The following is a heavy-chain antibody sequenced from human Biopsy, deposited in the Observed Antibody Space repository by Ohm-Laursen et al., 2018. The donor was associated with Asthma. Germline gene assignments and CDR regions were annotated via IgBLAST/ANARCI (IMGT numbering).Heavy chain of an antibody. Sequence: ASVTVSCTASGYNFISFAIHWVRQAPGQRLEWMGWVNTGNGYTKYSQKFQGRVTITRDTSASTAYMELRSLRSEDTATYYRARTYYDFLTGQVKDVFGVWGQGTMVTVSS. CDR2: VNTGNGYT. CDR1: GYNFISFA. J-gene: IGHJ3*01. CDR3: ARTYYDFLTGQVKDVFGV. V-gene: IGHV1-3*04. D-gene: IGHD3-9*01.